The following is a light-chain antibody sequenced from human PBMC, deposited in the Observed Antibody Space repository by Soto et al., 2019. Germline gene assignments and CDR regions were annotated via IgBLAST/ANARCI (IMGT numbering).Light chain of an antibody. CDR3: QQYGRSPLT. Sequence: EIVLTQSPGTLSLSPGERATLSCRAGQSVSSNKLAWYQQKPGQAPRLLIYDASSRATDIPDRFSGSGSGTDFTVTISRLEPEDFAVYYCQQYGRSPLTFGGGTKVEIK. V-gene: IGKV3-20*01. CDR1: QSVSSNK. CDR2: DAS. J-gene: IGKJ4*01.